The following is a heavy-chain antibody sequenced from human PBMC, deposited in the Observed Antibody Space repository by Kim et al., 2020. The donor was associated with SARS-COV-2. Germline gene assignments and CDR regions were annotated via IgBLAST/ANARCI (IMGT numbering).Heavy chain of an antibody. Sequence: ASVKVSCKASGYTFTGYYMHWVRQAPGQGLEWMGRINPNSGGTNYAQKFQGRVTMTRDTSISTAYMELSRLRSDDMAVYYCARLSCSGGSCYSHLPPLPYYYYAMDVWGQGTTVTVSS. J-gene: IGHJ6*02. CDR2: INPNSGGT. D-gene: IGHD2-15*01. CDR3: ARLSCSGGSCYSHLPPLPYYYYAMDV. CDR1: GYTFTGYY. V-gene: IGHV1-2*06.